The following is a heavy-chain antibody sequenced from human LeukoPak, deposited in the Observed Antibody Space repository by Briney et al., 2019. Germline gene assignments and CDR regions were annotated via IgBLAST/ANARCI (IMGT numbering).Heavy chain of an antibody. D-gene: IGHD3-22*01. CDR2: IYYSGST. J-gene: IGHJ4*02. CDR1: GGSTSSSSYY. CDR3: ARADRSTITMIWNGFDY. Sequence: SETLSLTCTVSGGSTSSSSYYWGWTRQPPGKGLEWIGSIYYSGSTYYNPSLKSRVTISVDTSKNQFSLKLSSVTAADTAVYYCARADRSTITMIWNGFDYWGQGTLVTVSS. V-gene: IGHV4-39*07.